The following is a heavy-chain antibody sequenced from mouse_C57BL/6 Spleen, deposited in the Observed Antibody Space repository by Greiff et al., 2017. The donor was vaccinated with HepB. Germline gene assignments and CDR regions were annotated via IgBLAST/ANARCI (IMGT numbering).Heavy chain of an antibody. Sequence: QVQLQQPGAELVRPGTSVKLSCKASGYTFTSYWMHWVKQRPGQGLEWIGVIDPSDSYTNYNQKFKGKATLTVDTPSSTAYMQLSSLTSEDSAVYYCARFGYYVGYYAMDYWGQGTSVTVSS. D-gene: IGHD2-3*01. CDR2: IDPSDSYT. V-gene: IGHV1-59*01. CDR1: GYTFTSYW. J-gene: IGHJ4*01. CDR3: ARFGYYVGYYAMDY.